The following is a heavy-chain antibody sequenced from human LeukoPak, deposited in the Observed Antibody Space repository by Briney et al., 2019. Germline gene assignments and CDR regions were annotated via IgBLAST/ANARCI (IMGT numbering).Heavy chain of an antibody. D-gene: IGHD6-13*01. Sequence: HPGGSLLLSCAASGFTVSSNYMSWVRQAPGKGLEWVSAISGSGGSTYYADSVKGRFTISRDNPKNTLYLQMNSLRAEDTAVYYCAKGYRAAAWYFDLWGRGTLVTVSS. CDR1: GFTVSSNY. V-gene: IGHV3-23*01. J-gene: IGHJ2*01. CDR3: AKGYRAAAWYFDL. CDR2: ISGSGGST.